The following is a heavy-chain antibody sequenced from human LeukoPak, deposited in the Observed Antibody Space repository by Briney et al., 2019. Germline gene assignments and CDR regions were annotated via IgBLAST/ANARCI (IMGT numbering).Heavy chain of an antibody. CDR2: IYHSGST. CDR3: ARDLIYCSSTSCYPNWFDP. Sequence: PSETLSLTCTVSGGSISSGGYYWSWIRQPPGKGLEWIGYIYHSGSTYYNPSLKSRVTISVDRSKNQFSLKLSSVTAADTAVYYCARDLIYCSSTSCYPNWFDPWGQGTLVTVSS. D-gene: IGHD2-2*01. V-gene: IGHV4-30-2*01. J-gene: IGHJ5*02. CDR1: GGSISSGGYY.